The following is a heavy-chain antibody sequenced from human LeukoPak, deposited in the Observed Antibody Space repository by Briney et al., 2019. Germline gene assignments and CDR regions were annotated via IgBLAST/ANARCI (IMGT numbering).Heavy chain of an antibody. V-gene: IGHV1-24*01. CDR2: FDPEDGET. Sequence: ASVKVSCKVSGYTLTELSMHWVRQAPGKGLEWMGGFDPEDGETIYAQKFQGRVTMTEDTSTDTAYMELSSLRSEDTAVYYCATIQGGGPYDAFDIWGQGTMVTVSS. CDR3: ATIQGGGPYDAFDI. J-gene: IGHJ3*02. D-gene: IGHD3-16*01. CDR1: GYTLTELS.